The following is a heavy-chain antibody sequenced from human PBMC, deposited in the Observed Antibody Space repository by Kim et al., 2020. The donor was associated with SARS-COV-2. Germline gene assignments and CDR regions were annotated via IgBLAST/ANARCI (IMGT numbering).Heavy chain of an antibody. V-gene: IGHV1-18*01. Sequence: ASVKVSCKASGYTFTSYGISWVRQAPGQGLEWMGWISAYNGNTNYAQKLQGRVTMTTDTSTSTAYMELRSLRSDDTAVYYCARAQSTKDYGDYDGLDYWGQGTLVTVSS. CDR1: GYTFTSYG. D-gene: IGHD4-17*01. J-gene: IGHJ4*02. CDR2: ISAYNGNT. CDR3: ARAQSTKDYGDYDGLDY.